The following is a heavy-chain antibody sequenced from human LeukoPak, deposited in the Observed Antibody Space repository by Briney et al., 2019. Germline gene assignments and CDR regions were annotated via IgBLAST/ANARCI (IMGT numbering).Heavy chain of an antibody. CDR2: IYSGVGT. J-gene: IGHJ6*02. CDR3: VRAENGMDV. D-gene: IGHD1-14*01. Sequence: GGSLRLSCAASGFIVSSRYMSWVRQAPGKGLEWVSAIYSGVGTNYADSVKGRFTISRDNSRNTLYPQMNSLRAEDTAVYYCVRAENGMDVWGRGTAVTVS. CDR1: GFIVSSRY. V-gene: IGHV3-53*01.